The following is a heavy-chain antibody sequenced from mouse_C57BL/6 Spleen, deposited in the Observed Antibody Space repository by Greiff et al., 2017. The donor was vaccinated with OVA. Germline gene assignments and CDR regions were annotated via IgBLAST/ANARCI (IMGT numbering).Heavy chain of an antibody. J-gene: IGHJ4*01. D-gene: IGHD2-12*01. CDR1: GYTFTSYW. Sequence: QVQLQQPGAELVMPGASVKLSCKASGYTFTSYWMHWVKQRPGQGLEWIGEIDPSDSYTNYNQKFKGKSTLTVDKSSSTAYMQLSSLTSEDSAVYYCARRSYIYAMDYWGQGTSVTVSS. CDR3: ARRSYIYAMDY. CDR2: IDPSDSYT. V-gene: IGHV1-69*01.